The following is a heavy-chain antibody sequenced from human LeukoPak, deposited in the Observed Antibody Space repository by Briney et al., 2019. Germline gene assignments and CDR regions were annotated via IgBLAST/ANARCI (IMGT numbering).Heavy chain of an antibody. D-gene: IGHD3-10*01. Sequence: GRSLRLSCAASGFTFSSYGMHWVRQAPGKGLEWVAVIWYDGSNKYYADSVKGRFTISRDNSKNTLYLQMNSLRAEDTAVYYCARALQLPDYYYYYGMDVWGQGTTVTVSS. J-gene: IGHJ6*02. CDR1: GFTFSSYG. CDR2: IWYDGSNK. V-gene: IGHV3-33*01. CDR3: ARALQLPDYYYYYGMDV.